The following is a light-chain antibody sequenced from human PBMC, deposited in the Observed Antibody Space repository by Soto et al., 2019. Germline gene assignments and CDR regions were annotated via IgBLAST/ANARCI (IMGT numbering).Light chain of an antibody. CDR3: QVRDVWPS. CDR1: QSVSTS. V-gene: IGKV3-11*01. CDR2: DAS. Sequence: IVLTQSPVTLALSPGERAVLSCRASQSVSTSSAWYQHKPGQAPRLFIYDASKRAPGIPARFSGSGSGTDFTLTISSLEPEDIAVYYCQVRDVWPSFGQGTKVEIK. J-gene: IGKJ1*01.